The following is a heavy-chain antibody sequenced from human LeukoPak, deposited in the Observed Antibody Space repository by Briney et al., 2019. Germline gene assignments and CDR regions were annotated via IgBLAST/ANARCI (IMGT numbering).Heavy chain of an antibody. D-gene: IGHD1-1*01. CDR1: GFTFSGSA. J-gene: IGHJ6*02. Sequence: GGSLRLSCAASGFTFSGSAMHWVRQASGKGLEWVGRIRSKANSYATAYAASVKGRFTISRDDSKNTAYLQMNSLKTEDTAVYYCTSRGTGNSYYYYYGMDVWGQGTTVTVSS. CDR2: IRSKANSYAT. CDR3: TSRGTGNSYYYYYGMDV. V-gene: IGHV3-73*01.